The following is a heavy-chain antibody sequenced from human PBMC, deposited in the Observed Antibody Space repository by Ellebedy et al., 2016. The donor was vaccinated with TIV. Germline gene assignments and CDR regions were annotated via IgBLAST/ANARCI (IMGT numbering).Heavy chain of an antibody. V-gene: IGHV3-7*01. CDR2: IYQDGSDQ. D-gene: IGHD4-17*01. CDR1: GFSFRSYW. J-gene: IGHJ5*02. CDR3: ARRGSYGDYAVQVNSWFDR. Sequence: PGGSLRLSCAASGFSFRSYWMSWVRQAPGKGLEWVANIYQDGSDQYYVDSVKGRFTISRDNANKLLFLQMNSLRVEGTAVYYCARRGSYGDYAVQVNSWFDRWGQGTLVTVSS.